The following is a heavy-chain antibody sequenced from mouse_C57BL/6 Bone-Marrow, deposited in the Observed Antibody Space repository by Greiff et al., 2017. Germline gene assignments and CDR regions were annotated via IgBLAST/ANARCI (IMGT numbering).Heavy chain of an antibody. Sequence: EVKVVESGGGLVQSGRSLRLSCATSGFTFSDFYMEWVRQAPGKGLEWIAASRNKANDYTTEYSASVKGRFIVSRDTSQSILYLQMNALRAEDTAIYYCARDGDLLEGWYFDVWGTGTTVTVSS. CDR3: ARDGDLLEGWYFDV. J-gene: IGHJ1*03. V-gene: IGHV7-1*01. CDR1: GFTFSDFY. CDR2: SRNKANDYTT.